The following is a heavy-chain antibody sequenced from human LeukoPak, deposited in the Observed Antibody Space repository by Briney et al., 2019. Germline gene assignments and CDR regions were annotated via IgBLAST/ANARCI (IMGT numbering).Heavy chain of an antibody. V-gene: IGHV3-9*01. CDR3: ARGSVVAAPYYFDY. J-gene: IGHJ4*02. CDR2: ISWNSGSI. Sequence: GGSLRLSCAASGFTFDDYAMHWVRQAPGKGLEWVSGISWNSGSIGYADSVKGRFTISRDNAKNTLYLQMNSLRAEDTAVYYCARGSVVAAPYYFDYWGQGTLVTVSS. CDR1: GFTFDDYA. D-gene: IGHD2-15*01.